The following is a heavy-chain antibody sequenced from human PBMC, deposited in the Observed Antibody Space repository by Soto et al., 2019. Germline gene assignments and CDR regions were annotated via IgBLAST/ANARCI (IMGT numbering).Heavy chain of an antibody. J-gene: IGHJ4*02. CDR3: ITVASYFDY. Sequence: PGGSLRLSCAASDFTFRSYAMHWVRQAPGKGLEWVAVISYDGSNKYYADSVKGRFTISRDNSKNTLYLQMNSLRAEDTAVYYCITVASYFDYWGQGTLVTVSS. CDR2: ISYDGSNK. D-gene: IGHD5-12*01. CDR1: DFTFRSYA. V-gene: IGHV3-30-3*01.